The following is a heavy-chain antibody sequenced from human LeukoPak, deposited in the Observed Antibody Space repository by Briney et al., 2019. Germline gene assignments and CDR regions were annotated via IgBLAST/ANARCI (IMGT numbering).Heavy chain of an antibody. CDR2: IKQDGTEK. D-gene: IGHD6-13*01. CDR3: VRDPSSSWANFDY. CDR1: GFTFSRYW. J-gene: IGHJ4*02. Sequence: GGSLRLSCAASGFTFSRYWMTWVRQAPGTALEWVANIKQDGTEKYYVDSVKGRFTISRDNAYNSLYLQMNSERAEDTAVYYCVRDPSSSWANFDYWGQGTLVTVSS. V-gene: IGHV3-7*01.